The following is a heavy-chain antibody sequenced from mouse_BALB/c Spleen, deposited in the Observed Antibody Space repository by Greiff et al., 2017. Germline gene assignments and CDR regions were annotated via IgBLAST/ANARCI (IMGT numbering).Heavy chain of an antibody. J-gene: IGHJ2*01. CDR2: IYPYNGGT. D-gene: IGHD2-1*01. CDR3: ALYGNYFDY. V-gene: IGHV1S29*02. Sequence: DVKLQESGPELVKPGASVKISCKASGYTFTDYNMHWVKQSHGKSLEWIGYIYPYNGGTGYNQKFKSKATLTVDNSSSTAYMELRSLTSEDSAVYYCALYGNYFDYWGQGTTLTVSS. CDR1: GYTFTDYN.